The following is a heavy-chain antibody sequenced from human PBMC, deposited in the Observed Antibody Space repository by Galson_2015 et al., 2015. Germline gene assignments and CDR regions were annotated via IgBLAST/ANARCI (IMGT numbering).Heavy chain of an antibody. CDR3: ARDSGRGWYGMDV. D-gene: IGHD2-15*01. V-gene: IGHV1-69*13. CDR2: IIPVFGRA. Sequence: SVQVSCKASGGTFSSYAISWVRQAPGQGPEWMGGIIPVFGRANYAQNFQGRVTITADESTRTAYMELSSLRSEDTAVYYCARDSGRGWYGMDVWGQGTTVTVSS. J-gene: IGHJ6*02. CDR1: GGTFSSYA.